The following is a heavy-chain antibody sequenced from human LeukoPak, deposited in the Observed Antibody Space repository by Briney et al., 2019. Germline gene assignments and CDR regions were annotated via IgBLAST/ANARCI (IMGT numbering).Heavy chain of an antibody. CDR1: GFTSSTYA. CDR2: ISAGGVST. V-gene: IGHV3-23*01. J-gene: IGHJ4*02. D-gene: IGHD6-6*01. CDR3: ARSRRSSSSEGYYFDY. Sequence: GGSLRLSCAASGFTSSTYAMNWVRQAPGNGLEWVSGISAGGVSTYYADYVRGRFTISRDNAKNKLYLQMNSLRAEDTAVYYCARSRRSSSSEGYYFDYWGQGSLVTVSS.